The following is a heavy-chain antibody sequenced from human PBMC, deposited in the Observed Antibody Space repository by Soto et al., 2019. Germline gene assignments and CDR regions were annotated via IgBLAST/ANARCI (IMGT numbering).Heavy chain of an antibody. CDR2: IVVGGGNT. Sequence: WASVKVSCKASGFTFPTSTIQWLRQTRGQRLEWIGWIVVGGGNTNFAQNFRQRVTISRDMSTSTAYMDLNSLTSDDTAVYYCATASAGYTFGFDFWGQGTLVTVSS. D-gene: IGHD5-18*01. J-gene: IGHJ4*02. CDR3: ATASAGYTFGFDF. CDR1: GFTFPTST. V-gene: IGHV1-58*02.